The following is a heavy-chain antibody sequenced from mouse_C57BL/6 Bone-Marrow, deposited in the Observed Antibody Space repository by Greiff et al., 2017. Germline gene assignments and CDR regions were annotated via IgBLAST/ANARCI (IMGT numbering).Heavy chain of an antibody. CDR3: ARSYYYGSSSYYFDY. V-gene: IGHV1-80*01. CDR1: GYAFSSYW. CDR2: IYPGDGDT. D-gene: IGHD1-1*01. Sequence: QVQLKESGAELVKPGASVKISCKASGYAFSSYWMNWVKQRPGKGLEWIGQIYPGDGDTNYNGKFKGKATLTADKSSSTAYMQLSSLTSEDSAVYFCARSYYYGSSSYYFDYWGQGTTLTVSS. J-gene: IGHJ2*01.